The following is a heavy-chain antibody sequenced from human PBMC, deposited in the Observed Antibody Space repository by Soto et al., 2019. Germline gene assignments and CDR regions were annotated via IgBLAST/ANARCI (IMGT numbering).Heavy chain of an antibody. CDR2: ISYDGSNK. CDR1: GFTFSSYA. Sequence: QVQLVESGGGVVQPGRSLRLSCAASGFTFSSYAMHWARQAPGKGLEWVAVISYDGSNKYYADSVKGRFTISRDNSKNTLYLQMNSLRAEDTAVYYCARERGYYFDYWGQGTLVTVSS. CDR3: ARERGYYFDY. D-gene: IGHD3-16*01. V-gene: IGHV3-30-3*01. J-gene: IGHJ4*02.